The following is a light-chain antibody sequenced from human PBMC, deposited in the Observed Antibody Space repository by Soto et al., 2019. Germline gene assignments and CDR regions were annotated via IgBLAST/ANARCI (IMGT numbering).Light chain of an antibody. Sequence: EIVLTQSPGTLSLSPGERATLSCRASQSVSSSYLAWYQQKPGQAPRLLILAASSRASGIPDRFSGSGSGTDFTLTISRLEPEDFALFYCQYHGSSPITFGQGTRLEIK. V-gene: IGKV3-20*01. CDR3: QYHGSSPIT. CDR1: QSVSSSY. J-gene: IGKJ5*01. CDR2: AAS.